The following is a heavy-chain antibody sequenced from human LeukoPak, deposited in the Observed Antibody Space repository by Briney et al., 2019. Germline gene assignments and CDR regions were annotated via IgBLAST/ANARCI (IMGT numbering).Heavy chain of an antibody. CDR3: ARVSHYYGSEIEY. V-gene: IGHV1-18*01. CDR1: GYTFTIYG. CDR2: ISAYNGNT. Sequence: ASVTVSCKASGYTFTIYGITWVRQAPGQGLEWMGWISAYNGNTNYAQKVQGRVTMTTDTSTSTAYTELRSLRSDDTAVYYCARVSHYYGSEIEYWGQGTLVTVSS. J-gene: IGHJ4*02. D-gene: IGHD3-10*01.